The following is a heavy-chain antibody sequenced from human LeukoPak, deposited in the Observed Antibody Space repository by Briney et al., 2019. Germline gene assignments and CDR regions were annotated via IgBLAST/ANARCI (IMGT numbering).Heavy chain of an antibody. J-gene: IGHJ4*02. CDR3: AKDRHSTYDSSGYYGGFWDY. Sequence: GTSLRLSCAASGFTFSRHGMHWVRQAPGKGLDWVAVIWYDGSNKYYADSVKGRFTISRDNSKNTLYLQMNSLRAEDTAVYYCAKDRHSTYDSSGYYGGFWDYWGQGTLVTVSS. V-gene: IGHV3-33*06. CDR2: IWYDGSNK. CDR1: GFTFSRHG. D-gene: IGHD3-22*01.